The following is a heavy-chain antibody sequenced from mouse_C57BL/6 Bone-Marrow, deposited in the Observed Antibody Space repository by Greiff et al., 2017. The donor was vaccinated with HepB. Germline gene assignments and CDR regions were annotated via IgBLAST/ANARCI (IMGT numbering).Heavy chain of an antibody. CDR1: GYTFTSYW. D-gene: IGHD2-2*01. CDR3: AGGYPFAY. J-gene: IGHJ3*01. V-gene: IGHV1-64*01. Sequence: QVQLKQPGAELVKPGASVKLSCKASGYTFTSYWMHWVKQRPGQGLEWIGMIHPNSGSTNYNEKFKSKATLTADKSSSTDDMQLSSLTSEDSAVYYCAGGYPFAYWGQGTLVTVSA. CDR2: IHPNSGST.